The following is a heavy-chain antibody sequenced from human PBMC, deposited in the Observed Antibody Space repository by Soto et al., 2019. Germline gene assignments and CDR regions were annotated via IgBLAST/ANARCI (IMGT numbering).Heavy chain of an antibody. CDR3: ARGGYCSSTSCYSSVWFDT. CDR2: IYYSGSTSGST. J-gene: IGHJ5*02. D-gene: IGHD2-2*01. V-gene: IGHV4-59*08. CDR1: GGSISSYY. Sequence: SETLSLTCTVSGGSISSYYWIWIRQPPGKGLEWIGYIYYSGSTSGSTNYNPSLKSRVTISVDTSKNQFSLKLTSVTAADTAVYYCARGGYCSSTSCYSSVWFDTWGXGTLVTRLL.